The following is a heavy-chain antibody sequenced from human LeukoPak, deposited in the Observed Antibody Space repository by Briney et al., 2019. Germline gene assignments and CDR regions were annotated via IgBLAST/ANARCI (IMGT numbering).Heavy chain of an antibody. V-gene: IGHV4-61*01. J-gene: IGHJ4*02. CDR3: AGLVGRYSSGLYYYYFDY. CDR2: IYYTGST. D-gene: IGHD3-22*01. Sequence: PSETLSLTCTVSGDSVSNGNYYWSWLRQPPGKALEWIGYIYYTGSTYYNPSLEGRVTISVDKSKNQFFLNLSSVTAADTAVYYCAGLVGRYSSGLYYYYFDYWGQGTLVTVSS. CDR1: GDSVSNGNYY.